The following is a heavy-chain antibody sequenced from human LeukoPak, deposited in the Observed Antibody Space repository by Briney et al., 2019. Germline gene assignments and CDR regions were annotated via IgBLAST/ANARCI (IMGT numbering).Heavy chain of an antibody. CDR1: GFTFSSYA. D-gene: IGHD5-18*01. CDR3: AKVATAMAQFDY. J-gene: IGHJ4*02. V-gene: IGHV3-23*01. Sequence: GGSLRLSCAASGFTFSSYAMNWVRQAPGKGLEWVSHISSSGGSTYYVDSVKGRFTISRDNSKNTLYLQVNTLRAEDTAVYYCAKVATAMAQFDYWGQGTLVTVSS. CDR2: ISSSGGST.